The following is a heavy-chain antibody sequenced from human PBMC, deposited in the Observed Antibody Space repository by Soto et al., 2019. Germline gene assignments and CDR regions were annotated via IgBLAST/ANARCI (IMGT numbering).Heavy chain of an antibody. J-gene: IGHJ4*02. CDR1: GFTFSSSA. CDR3: ARVMYYYDSSGSYTLDY. D-gene: IGHD3-22*01. Sequence: SVKVSCKASGFTFSSSAVQWVRQARGQPLEWIGWIVLGNGNTNYAQKFQQRVTITRDMSTSTAYMEVRSLRAEDTAVYYCARVMYYYDSSGSYTLDYWGQGTLVTVSS. V-gene: IGHV1-58*01. CDR2: IVLGNGNT.